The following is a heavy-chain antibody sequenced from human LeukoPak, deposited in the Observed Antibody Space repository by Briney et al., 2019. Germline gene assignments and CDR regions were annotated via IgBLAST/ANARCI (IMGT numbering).Heavy chain of an antibody. CDR1: GFTFRSHA. V-gene: IGHV3-23*01. J-gene: IGHJ6*03. D-gene: IGHD3-10*01. Sequence: PGGSLRLSCAASGFTFRSHALTWVRQAPGKGLEWVSAISSTGGSTYYADSVKGRFTISRDNSKNTLSLLMNSLRAEDTATYYCAKDPGAVPVHYMDVWGKGPTVTVAS. CDR3: AKDPGAVPVHYMDV. CDR2: ISSTGGST.